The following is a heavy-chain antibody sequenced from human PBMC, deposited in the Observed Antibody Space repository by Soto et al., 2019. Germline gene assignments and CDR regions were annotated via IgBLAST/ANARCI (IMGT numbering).Heavy chain of an antibody. J-gene: IGHJ3*02. CDR3: AGYRGGDLEAFDI. CDR2: ISSSSSYI. Sequence: EVQLVESGGGLVKPGGSLRLSCAAFGFTFSSYTMNWVRQAPGKGLEWVSSISSSSSYIYYADSVKGRFTISRDNAKTSMYLQMNSLRADDTAVYYCAGYRGGDLEAFDIWGQGTMVNVS. CDR1: GFTFSSYT. V-gene: IGHV3-21*01. D-gene: IGHD3-16*01.